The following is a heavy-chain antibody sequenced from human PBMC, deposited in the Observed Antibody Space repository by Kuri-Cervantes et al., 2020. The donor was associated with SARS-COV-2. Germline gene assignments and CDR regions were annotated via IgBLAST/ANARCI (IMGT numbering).Heavy chain of an antibody. J-gene: IGHJ5*02. D-gene: IGHD3-16*01. CDR3: ATVSPLVELPLHWFDP. Sequence: ASVKVSCKVSGNTLTELPLHWVRQAPGKGLEWMGGFDPEQREIIYAQKFQGRVTMTEDTSTDTAYMELSSLRSEDTAVYYCATVSPLVELPLHWFDPWGQGTLVTVSS. CDR2: FDPEQREI. V-gene: IGHV1-24*01. CDR1: GNTLTELP.